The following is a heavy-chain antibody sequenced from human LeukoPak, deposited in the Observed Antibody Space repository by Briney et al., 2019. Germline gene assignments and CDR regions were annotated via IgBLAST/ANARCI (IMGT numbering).Heavy chain of an antibody. D-gene: IGHD6-19*01. Sequence: NPSETLSLTCTVSGGSISSSSCYWGWIRQPPGKGLEWIGSIYYSGSTYYNPSLKSRVTISVDTSKNQFSLKLSSVTAADTAVYYCAGIAVAGFDYWGQGTLVTVSS. CDR2: IYYSGST. J-gene: IGHJ4*02. CDR3: AGIAVAGFDY. V-gene: IGHV4-39*01. CDR1: GGSISSSSCY.